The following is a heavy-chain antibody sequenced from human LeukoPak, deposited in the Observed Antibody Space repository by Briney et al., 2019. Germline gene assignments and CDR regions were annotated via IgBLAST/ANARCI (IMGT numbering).Heavy chain of an antibody. D-gene: IGHD1-26*01. V-gene: IGHV4-61*02. CDR1: GGSISSGSYY. J-gene: IGHJ6*03. Sequence: PSETLSLTCTVSGGSISSGSYYWSWIRQPAGKGLEWIGRIYTSGSTNYNPSLKSRVTISVDTSKNQFSLKLSSVTAADTAVYYCARDRMGAQYYYYMDVWGKGTTVTVSS. CDR3: ARDRMGAQYYYYMDV. CDR2: IYTSGST.